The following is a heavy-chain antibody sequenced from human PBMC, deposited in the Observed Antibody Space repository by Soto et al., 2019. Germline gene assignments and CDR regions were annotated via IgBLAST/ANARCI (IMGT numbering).Heavy chain of an antibody. J-gene: IGHJ4*02. D-gene: IGHD1-1*01. V-gene: IGHV4-34*01. CDR1: GGSFSGYY. CDR3: ARCGTGRSAPLFLGY. Sequence: SETLSLTCAVYGGSFSGYYWSWIRQPPGKGLEWIGEINHSGSTNYNPSLKSRVTISVDTSKNQFSLKLSSVTAADTAVYYCARCGTGRSAPLFLGYWGQGTLVTVSS. CDR2: INHSGST.